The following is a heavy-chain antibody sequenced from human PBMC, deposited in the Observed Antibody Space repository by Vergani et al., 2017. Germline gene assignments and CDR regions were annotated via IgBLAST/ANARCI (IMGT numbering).Heavy chain of an antibody. J-gene: IGHJ6*02. Sequence: QVQLVQSGAEVKKPGSSVKVSCKASGGTFSSYAISWVRQAPGQGLEWMGRISPIFGTANYAQKFQGRVTITADESTSTAYMELSSLSSEDTAVYYCARDFSGYSSSWSYYYYGMDVWGQGTTVTVSS. CDR3: ARDFSGYSSSWSYYYYGMDV. D-gene: IGHD6-13*01. CDR1: GGTFSSYA. CDR2: ISPIFGTA. V-gene: IGHV1-69*18.